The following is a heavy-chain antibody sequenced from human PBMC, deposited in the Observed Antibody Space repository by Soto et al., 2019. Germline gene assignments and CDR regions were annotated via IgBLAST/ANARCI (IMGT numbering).Heavy chain of an antibody. J-gene: IGHJ6*02. CDR1: GGSISSYY. Sequence: PSETLSLTCTVSGGSISSYYWSWIRQPAGKGLEWIGRIYTSGSTNYNPSLKSRVTMSVDTSKNQFSLKLSSVTAADTAVYYCAREPGYGSGSYYNAHPYGMDVWGQGTTVTVS. V-gene: IGHV4-4*07. CDR3: AREPGYGSGSYYNAHPYGMDV. CDR2: IYTSGST. D-gene: IGHD3-10*01.